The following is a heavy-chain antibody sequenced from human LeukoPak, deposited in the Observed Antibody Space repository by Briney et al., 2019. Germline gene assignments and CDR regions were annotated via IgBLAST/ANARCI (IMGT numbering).Heavy chain of an antibody. CDR3: TRSVRNGHIDY. Sequence: GASVKVSCKASGYTFTGYYMHWVRQAPGQGLEWMGWINPNINGTNYAQKFQGRVTMTRSTSISTAYMELSSLRFEDTAVYYCTRSVRNGHIDYWGQGTLVTVSS. D-gene: IGHD2-21*01. CDR2: INPNINGT. J-gene: IGHJ4*02. V-gene: IGHV1-2*02. CDR1: GYTFTGYY.